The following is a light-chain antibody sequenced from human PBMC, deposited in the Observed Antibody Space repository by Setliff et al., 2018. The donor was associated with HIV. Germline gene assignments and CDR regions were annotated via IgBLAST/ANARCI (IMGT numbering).Light chain of an antibody. V-gene: IGLV2-11*01. CDR2: DVN. Sequence: QSVLTQPRSVSGSPGQSVTISCTGTSSDVGAYNYVSWYQHHPGKVPKIIIYDVNNRPSGFPDRFSGSKSGNTASLTISGLQAEDEGDYYCSSFTSSDTVVFGGGTK. J-gene: IGLJ2*01. CDR3: SSFTSSDTVV. CDR1: SSDVGAYNY.